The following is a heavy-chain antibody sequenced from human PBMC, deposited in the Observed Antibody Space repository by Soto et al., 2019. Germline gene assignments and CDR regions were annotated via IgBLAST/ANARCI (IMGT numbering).Heavy chain of an antibody. CDR1: GGSFNSNW. CDR3: ARRSAVTTFYFYGMDV. J-gene: IGHJ6*02. CDR2: IYPIDSDT. Sequence: PGEPLKISCKVSGGSFNSNWIAWVRQRPGRGLEWMGIIYPIDSDTRYSPSFQGQVTISVDRSVNSAFLQWRSLKASDTATYYCARRSAVTTFYFYGMDVWGQGTTVTVSS. V-gene: IGHV5-51*01. D-gene: IGHD4-17*01.